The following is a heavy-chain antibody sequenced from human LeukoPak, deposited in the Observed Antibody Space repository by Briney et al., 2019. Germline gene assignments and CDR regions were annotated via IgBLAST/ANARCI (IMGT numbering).Heavy chain of an antibody. J-gene: IGHJ4*02. V-gene: IGHV3-48*01. D-gene: IGHD3-3*01. CDR1: GFTFSSYS. Sequence: GGSLRLSCAASGFTFSSYSMNWVRQAPGKGLEWVSYISSSSSTIYYADSVKGRFTISRDNAKNSLYLQMNSLRAEDTAVYYCAKDLYDFWSGGPDYWGQGTLVTVSS. CDR2: ISSSSSTI. CDR3: AKDLYDFWSGGPDY.